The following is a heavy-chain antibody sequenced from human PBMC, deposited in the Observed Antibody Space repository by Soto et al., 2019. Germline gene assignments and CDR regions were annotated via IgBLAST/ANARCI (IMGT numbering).Heavy chain of an antibody. V-gene: IGHV1-69*01. J-gene: IGHJ4*02. CDR1: GGTFSSYA. D-gene: IGHD2-21*02. CDR2: IIPIFGTA. Sequence: QVQLVQSGAEVKKPGSSVKVSCKASGGTFSSYAISWVRQAPGQGLEWMGGIIPIFGTANYAQKFQGRVTVTADESKSTAFMELSRLRAEATAVYYCARDKILTYCGGDCYSGYFDYWGQGTLVTVSS. CDR3: ARDKILTYCGGDCYSGYFDY.